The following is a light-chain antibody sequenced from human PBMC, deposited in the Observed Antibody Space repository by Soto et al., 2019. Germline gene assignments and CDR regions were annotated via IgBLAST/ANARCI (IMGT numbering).Light chain of an antibody. CDR1: QSVSGSY. J-gene: IGKJ2*01. CDR2: GAS. CDR3: QQYGSSLYT. V-gene: IGKV3-20*01. Sequence: EIVLTQSPGTLSLSPGERATLSCRASQSVSGSYLAWYQQKPGQAPRLLIYGASSRATGNPDRFSGSGSGTDFPLTISRLEPEDCAVYYCQQYGSSLYTFGQGTKLEIK.